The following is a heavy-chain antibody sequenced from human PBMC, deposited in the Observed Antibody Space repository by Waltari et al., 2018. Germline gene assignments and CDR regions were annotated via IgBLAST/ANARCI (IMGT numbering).Heavy chain of an antibody. J-gene: IGHJ6*02. Sequence: QVQLVQSGAEVKKPGASVKVSCKASGYTFTSYGISWVRQAPGQGFEWMGWISAYNGNTNYAQKLQGRVTMTTDTSTSTAYMELRSLRSDDTAVYYCASLSDTVRGEVDYYYGMDVWGQGTTVTVSS. CDR3: ASLSDTVRGEVDYYYGMDV. D-gene: IGHD4-17*01. CDR1: GYTFTSYG. CDR2: ISAYNGNT. V-gene: IGHV1-18*01.